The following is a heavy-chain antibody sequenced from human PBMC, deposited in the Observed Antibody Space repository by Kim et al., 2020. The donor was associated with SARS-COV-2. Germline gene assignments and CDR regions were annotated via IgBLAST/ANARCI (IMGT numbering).Heavy chain of an antibody. Sequence: ESVKGRFIISRDQSKNTLYLQMNNLRAEDTAVYYCARDRLDSAGLRYFDLWGRGTLVTVSS. J-gene: IGHJ2*01. V-gene: IGHV3-30*07. CDR3: ARDRLDSAGLRYFDL. D-gene: IGHD5-18*01.